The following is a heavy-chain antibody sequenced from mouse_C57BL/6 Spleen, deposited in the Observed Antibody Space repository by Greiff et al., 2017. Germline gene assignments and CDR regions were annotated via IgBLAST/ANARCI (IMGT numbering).Heavy chain of an antibody. CDR3: ARWDDYDGYVDV. J-gene: IGHJ1*03. V-gene: IGHV1-54*01. Sequence: QVQLKQSGAELVRPGTSVKVSCKASGYAFTNYLIEWVKQRPGQGLEWIGVINPGSGGTNYNEKFKGKATLTADKSSSTAYMQLSSLTSEDSAVYFCARWDDYDGYVDVWGTGTTVTVSS. CDR1: GYAFTNYL. D-gene: IGHD2-4*01. CDR2: INPGSGGT.